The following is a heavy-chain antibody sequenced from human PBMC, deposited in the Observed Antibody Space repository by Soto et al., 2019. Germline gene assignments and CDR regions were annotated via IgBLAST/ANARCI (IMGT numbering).Heavy chain of an antibody. J-gene: IGHJ4*02. CDR1: GFTFKTYG. CDR2: ILDDGGKNE. V-gene: IGHV3-33*01. D-gene: IGHD3-22*01. CDR3: VREGTDDSSFFDY. Sequence: SGFTFKTYGRNWVRQAPGKGLEWVAAILDDGGKNEYYSDSVKGRFTISRDNSRSTLYLQMNGLRAEDMGVYYCVREGTDDSSFFDYWGQGTRVTVSS.